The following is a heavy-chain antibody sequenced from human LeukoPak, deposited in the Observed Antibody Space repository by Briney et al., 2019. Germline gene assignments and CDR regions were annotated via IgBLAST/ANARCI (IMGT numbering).Heavy chain of an antibody. CDR3: AREPYYDSSGYYHWYFDL. Sequence: ASVKVSCKASGYTFTSYGISWVRQAPGRGLEWMGWISAYNGNTNYAQKLQGRVTMTTDTSTSTAYMELRSLRSDDTAVYYCAREPYYDSSGYYHWYFDLWGRGTLVTVSS. J-gene: IGHJ2*01. V-gene: IGHV1-18*01. D-gene: IGHD3-22*01. CDR1: GYTFTSYG. CDR2: ISAYNGNT.